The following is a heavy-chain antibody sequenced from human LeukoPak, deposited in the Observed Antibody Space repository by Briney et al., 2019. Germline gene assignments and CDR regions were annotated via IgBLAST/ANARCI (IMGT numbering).Heavy chain of an antibody. D-gene: IGHD6-13*01. V-gene: IGHV1-69*13. CDR1: GGTFSSYA. CDR2: IIPIFGTA. J-gene: IGHJ6*02. CDR3: AREGSSRRDGMDV. Sequence: SVKVSCKASGGTFSSYAISWVRQAPGQGLEWMGGIIPIFGTANYAQKFQGRVTITADESTSTAYMELSSLRSEDTAVYYCAREGSSRRDGMDVWGQGTTVTVSS.